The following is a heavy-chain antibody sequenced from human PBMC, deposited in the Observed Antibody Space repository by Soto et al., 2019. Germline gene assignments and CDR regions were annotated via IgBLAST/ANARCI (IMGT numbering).Heavy chain of an antibody. V-gene: IGHV4-38-2*01. CDR1: NCSISNGYY. CDR2: TYHSGNT. Sequence: SETLSRTCAVANCSISNGYYWGWIRQSPGKGLEWVASTYHSGNTYYNPALKSRVTISVDTSKNQLSLKLSSVTAADTAMYYCATSSTRGVLDHCRQRTMVRASS. J-gene: IGHJ4*02. D-gene: IGHD6-6*01. CDR3: ATSSTRGVLDH.